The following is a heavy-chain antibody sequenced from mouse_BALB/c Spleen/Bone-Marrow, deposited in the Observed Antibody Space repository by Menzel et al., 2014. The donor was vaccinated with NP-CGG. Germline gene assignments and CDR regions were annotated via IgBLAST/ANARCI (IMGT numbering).Heavy chain of an antibody. CDR1: GYTFSSYW. D-gene: IGHD2-3*01. Sequence: VQRVESGAELMKPGASVKISCKATGYTFSSYWIEWVKPRPGHGLEWIGEILPGSGSTNYNEKFKGKATFTADTSSNTAYMQLSSLTSEDSAVYYCARLDGYFDYWGQGTTLTVSS. J-gene: IGHJ2*01. V-gene: IGHV1-9*01. CDR2: ILPGSGST. CDR3: ARLDGYFDY.